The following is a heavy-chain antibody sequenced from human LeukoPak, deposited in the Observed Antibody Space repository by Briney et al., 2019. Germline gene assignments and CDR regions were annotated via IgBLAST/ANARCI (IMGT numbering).Heavy chain of an antibody. V-gene: IGHV3-74*01. CDR1: GFTFSSYW. J-gene: IGHJ6*03. CDR3: ARAPSGWPYYYYMDV. D-gene: IGHD6-19*01. Sequence: PGGSLRLSCAASGFTFSSYWMHWVRQAPGKGLVWVSHINIDGSSTTYADSVKGRFIISRDNAKNTLYLQMNSLRAEDTAMYYCARAPSGWPYYYYMDVWGKGTTVTISS. CDR2: INIDGSST.